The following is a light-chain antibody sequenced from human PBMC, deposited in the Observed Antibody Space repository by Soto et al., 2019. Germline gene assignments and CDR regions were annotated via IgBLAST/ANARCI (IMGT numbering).Light chain of an antibody. Sequence: DIQMTQSPSSLSASVGDRVTITCQASQGISNYLNWYQQKPGKAPQLLIYDASNLETGVPSRFSGSGSGTDFTVTISTLQPEDFATYYCPQYDNLPYTFGQGTKLEIK. J-gene: IGKJ2*01. CDR2: DAS. V-gene: IGKV1-33*01. CDR3: PQYDNLPYT. CDR1: QGISNY.